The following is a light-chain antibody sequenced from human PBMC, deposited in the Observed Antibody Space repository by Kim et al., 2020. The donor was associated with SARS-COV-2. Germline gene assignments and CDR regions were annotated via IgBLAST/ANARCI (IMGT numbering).Light chain of an antibody. Sequence: SYELTQPPSLSVAPGKTARITCGGNNIGSKSVHWYQQKPGQAPVLVIYYNNDRPSGIPERFSGSNSANTAALTISGVEAGDAADYYCQVWDSGSDHQVFGTGTQLTVL. CDR3: QVWDSGSDHQV. CDR2: YNN. CDR1: NIGSKS. J-gene: IGLJ1*01. V-gene: IGLV3-21*04.